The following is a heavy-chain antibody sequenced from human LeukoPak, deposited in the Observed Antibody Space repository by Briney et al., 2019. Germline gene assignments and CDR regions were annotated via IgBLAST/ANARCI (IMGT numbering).Heavy chain of an antibody. Sequence: QPGGSLRVSCAASGFTFSNYWMHWVRQAPGKGLVWVSLINSDGSSTIYADSVKGRFTISRDNAKNTLYLQMNSLRAEDTAVYYCARGLTIFGVVNDAFDIWGQGTMVTVSS. V-gene: IGHV3-74*01. CDR2: INSDGSST. CDR3: ARGLTIFGVVNDAFDI. D-gene: IGHD3-3*01. CDR1: GFTFSNYW. J-gene: IGHJ3*02.